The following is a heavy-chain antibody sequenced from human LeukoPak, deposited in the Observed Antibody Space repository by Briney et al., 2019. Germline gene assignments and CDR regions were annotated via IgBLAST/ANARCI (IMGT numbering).Heavy chain of an antibody. V-gene: IGHV3-30-3*01. Sequence: GGSLRLSCAASGFTFSSYAMHLVRQAPGKGLEWVAVISYDGSNKYYADSVKGRFTISRDNSKNTLYLQMNSLRAEDTAVYYCARDGGYSSSWYYFDYWGQGTLVTVSS. CDR3: ARDGGYSSSWYYFDY. D-gene: IGHD6-13*01. CDR2: ISYDGSNK. J-gene: IGHJ4*02. CDR1: GFTFSSYA.